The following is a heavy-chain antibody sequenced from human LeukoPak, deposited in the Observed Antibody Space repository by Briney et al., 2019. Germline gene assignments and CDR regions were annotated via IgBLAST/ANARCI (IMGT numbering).Heavy chain of an antibody. CDR2: IYYTGNT. CDR3: ARHPRTLLGIGRGYFDY. CDR1: GGSMSSSNHY. D-gene: IGHD7-27*01. V-gene: IGHV4-39*07. J-gene: IGHJ4*02. Sequence: SEILSLTCTVSGGSMSSSNHYWGWIRQPPGKGLEWIGSIYYTGNTYYNPSLKSRVTISVDTSKNQFSLKLSSVTAADMAVYYCARHPRTLLGIGRGYFDYWGQGTLVTVSS.